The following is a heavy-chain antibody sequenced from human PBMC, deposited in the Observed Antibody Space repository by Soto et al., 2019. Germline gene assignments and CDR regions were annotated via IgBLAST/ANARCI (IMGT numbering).Heavy chain of an antibody. J-gene: IGHJ5*02. CDR1: GGTFRSNG. V-gene: IGHV1-69*01. D-gene: IGHD3-22*01. CDR2: IIPIVHTA. Sequence: QVQLVQSGAEVKKPGSSVTVSCKASGGTFRSNGISWVRQAPGQGLEWLGGIIPIVHTASYAQTFRGRVTITADESTTTAYMQLSSLRSEDTAVYYCAMITMIHSSDPWGQGTLVTVSS. CDR3: AMITMIHSSDP.